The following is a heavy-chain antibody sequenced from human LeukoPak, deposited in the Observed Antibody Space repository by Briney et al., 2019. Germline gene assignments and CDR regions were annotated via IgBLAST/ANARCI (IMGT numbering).Heavy chain of an antibody. J-gene: IGHJ4*02. V-gene: IGHV3-30*18. CDR3: AKDIMITFGGVIA. CDR1: GFTFSSYG. D-gene: IGHD3-16*02. CDR2: ISYDGSNK. Sequence: GGSLRLSCAASGFTFSSYGMHWVRQAPGKGLGWVAVISYDGSNKYYADSVKGRFTISRDNSKNTLYLQMNSLRAEDTAVYYCAKDIMITFGGVIAWGQGTLVTVSS.